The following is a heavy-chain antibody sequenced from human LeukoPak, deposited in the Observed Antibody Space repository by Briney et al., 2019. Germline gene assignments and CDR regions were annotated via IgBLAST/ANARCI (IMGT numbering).Heavy chain of an antibody. CDR1: GFAFSSYW. J-gene: IGHJ4*02. CDR3: ARGTATTDGIDY. CDR2: INSDGAST. D-gene: IGHD1/OR15-1a*01. Sequence: GGSLRLSCTASGFAFSSYWMFWVRQVPGKGLVWVSQINSDGASTTYGDPAKGRFTASRDNAKNTLFLQMNSLRVEDTAVYYCARGTATTDGIDYWGQGTLVTVSS. V-gene: IGHV3-74*01.